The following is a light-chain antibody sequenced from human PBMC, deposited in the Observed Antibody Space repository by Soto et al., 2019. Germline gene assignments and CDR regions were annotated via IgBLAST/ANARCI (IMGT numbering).Light chain of an antibody. J-gene: IGKJ5*01. CDR2: GAS. CDR1: QSVSSNY. Sequence: EIVLTQSPGTLSLSPGERATLSCRASQSVSSNYLAWYQQNPGQAPRLLIYGASSRATGIPARFSGSGSGTDFTLTISSLEAEDFAVYYCQQRSIWPLTFGQGTRLEIK. V-gene: IGKV3D-20*02. CDR3: QQRSIWPLT.